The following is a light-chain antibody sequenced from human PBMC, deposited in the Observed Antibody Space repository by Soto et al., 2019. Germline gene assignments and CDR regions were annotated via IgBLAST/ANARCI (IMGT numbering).Light chain of an antibody. CDR3: QQYNNWPRT. V-gene: IGKV3-15*01. J-gene: IGKJ1*01. Sequence: EIVMTQSPATLSVSPGEGVTLSCRASQSMTTNLAWYQQKPGQAPRLLIYGASTRATGIPARFSGSGSGTEFTLTISSLQSEDFAVYYCQQYNNWPRTFGQGTKVDIK. CDR2: GAS. CDR1: QSMTTN.